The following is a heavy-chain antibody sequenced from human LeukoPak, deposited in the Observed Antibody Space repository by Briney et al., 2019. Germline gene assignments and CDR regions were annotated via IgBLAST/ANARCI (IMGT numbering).Heavy chain of an antibody. V-gene: IGHV3-53*01. D-gene: IGHD6-19*01. CDR3: ARPRYSSGWTDYYGMDV. CDR1: GFTFSSNY. CDR2: IYSGGST. J-gene: IGHJ6*02. Sequence: GGSLRLSCAASGFTFSSNYMSWVRQAPGKGLEWVSVIYSGGSTYYADSVKGRFTISRDNSKNTLYLQMNSLRAEDTAVYYCARPRYSSGWTDYYGMDVWGQGTTVTVSS.